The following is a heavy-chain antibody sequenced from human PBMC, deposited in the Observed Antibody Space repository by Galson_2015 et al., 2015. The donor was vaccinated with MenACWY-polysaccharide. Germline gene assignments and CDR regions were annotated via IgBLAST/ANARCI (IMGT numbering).Heavy chain of an antibody. CDR2: AHYSGNT. CDR3: TRDNNNYGDY. CDR1: GGSISDTF. D-gene: IGHD4-11*01. J-gene: IGHJ4*02. V-gene: IGHV4-59*01. Sequence: ETLSLTCTVSGGSISDTFWSWIRQPPGKGLEWIGYAHYSGNTNYSPSLKSRVTMSVDTSKNQFSLNLSSVTAADTAVYYCTRDNNNYGDYWGQGTLVSVSS.